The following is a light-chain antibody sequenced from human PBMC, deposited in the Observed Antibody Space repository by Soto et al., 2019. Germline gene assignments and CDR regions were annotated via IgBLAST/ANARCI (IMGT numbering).Light chain of an antibody. J-gene: IGKJ1*01. V-gene: IGKV3-15*01. CDR3: QQYNTWPPSLT. Sequence: EIVMTQSPATLSVSPGERATLSCRASHSVSSNLAWYQQKPGQAPRLLIYGASTRATGIPARFSGSGSGTEFTLTISSLQSEDFAVYYWQQYNTWPPSLTFGQGTKVEIK. CDR2: GAS. CDR1: HSVSSN.